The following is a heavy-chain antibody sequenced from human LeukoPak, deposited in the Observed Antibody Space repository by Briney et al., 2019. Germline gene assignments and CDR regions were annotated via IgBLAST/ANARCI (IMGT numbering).Heavy chain of an antibody. Sequence: GASVKVSCKVSGYTLTELSMHWVRQAPGKGLEWMGGFDPEDGETIYAQKFQGRVTMTEDTSTDTAYMELSSLRSEDTAVYYCARDLTGYSSGWYIKYYFDYWGQGTLVTVSS. J-gene: IGHJ4*02. CDR1: GYTLTELS. D-gene: IGHD6-19*01. V-gene: IGHV1-24*01. CDR2: FDPEDGET. CDR3: ARDLTGYSSGWYIKYYFDY.